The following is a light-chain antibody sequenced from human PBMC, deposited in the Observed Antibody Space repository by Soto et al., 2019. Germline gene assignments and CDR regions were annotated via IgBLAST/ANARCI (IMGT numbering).Light chain of an antibody. J-gene: IGKJ2*01. CDR3: QQFNSYPYT. CDR1: QDISNY. V-gene: IGKV1-9*01. Sequence: QLTQSPSSLSASVGDRVTITCRASQDISNYLAWYQQEPGKAPKIVIYAASTLQSGVPSRFSGSGSGTDFTLTIGSLQPEDFATYYCQQFNSYPYTFGQGTKLEIK. CDR2: AAS.